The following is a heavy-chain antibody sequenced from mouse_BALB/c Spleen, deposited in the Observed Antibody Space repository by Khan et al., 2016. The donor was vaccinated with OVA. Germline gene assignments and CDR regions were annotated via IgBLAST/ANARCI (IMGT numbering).Heavy chain of an antibody. J-gene: IGHJ3*01. CDR2: VSSLAYNF. CDR3: GRGGKRGFVT. CDR1: GFTLSDYG. V-gene: IGHV5-15*02. Sequence: EVQLVESGGGSVQPGGDRKLSRADSGFTLSDYGMAWDRQAPGKGPEWAAFVSSLAYNFYYADTVTGRVTISRANGKNTLYLKMGSMCSEDTPINYCGRGGKRGFVTWGEWALVSV.